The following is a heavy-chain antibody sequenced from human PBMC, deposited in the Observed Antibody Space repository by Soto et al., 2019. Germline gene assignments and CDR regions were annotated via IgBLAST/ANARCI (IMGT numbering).Heavy chain of an antibody. CDR3: ARRIKYVVIPITYYYGMDV. J-gene: IGHJ6*02. Sequence: PGGSLRLSCAASGFTFSSYEMNWVRQAPGKGLEWVSYISSSGSTIYYADSVKGRFTISRDNAKNSLYLQMNSLRAEDTAVYYCARRIKYVVIPITYYYGMDVWGQGTTVTVSS. CDR1: GFTFSSYE. D-gene: IGHD3-22*01. CDR2: ISSSGSTI. V-gene: IGHV3-48*03.